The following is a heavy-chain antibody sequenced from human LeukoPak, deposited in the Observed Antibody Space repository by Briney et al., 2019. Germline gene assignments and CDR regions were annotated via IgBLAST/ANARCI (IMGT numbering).Heavy chain of an antibody. Sequence: SVKVSCKASGGTFSSYAISWVRQAPGQGLEWMGGIIPIFGTANYAQKFQGRVTITADESTSTAYMELSSLGSEDTAVYYCATYSGYDLHYFDYWGQGTLVTVSS. CDR3: ATYSGYDLHYFDY. V-gene: IGHV1-69*13. D-gene: IGHD5-12*01. CDR1: GGTFSSYA. J-gene: IGHJ4*02. CDR2: IIPIFGTA.